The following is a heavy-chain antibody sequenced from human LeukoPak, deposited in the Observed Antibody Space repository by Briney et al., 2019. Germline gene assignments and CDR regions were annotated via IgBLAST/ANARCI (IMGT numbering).Heavy chain of an antibody. D-gene: IGHD3-22*01. Sequence: SETLSLTCIVSGDSISSRNYYWGWIRQPPGKGLEWIGTLDYSGSTYYNPSLQSRVTISVDTSKNQFSLKLSSVTAADTAVYYCARGGYYSPDYGMDVWGQGTTVTVSS. V-gene: IGHV4-39*01. CDR2: LDYSGST. J-gene: IGHJ6*02. CDR1: GDSISSRNYY. CDR3: ARGGYYSPDYGMDV.